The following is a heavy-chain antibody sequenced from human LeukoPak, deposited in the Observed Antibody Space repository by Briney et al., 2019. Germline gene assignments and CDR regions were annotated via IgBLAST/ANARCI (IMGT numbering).Heavy chain of an antibody. V-gene: IGHV4-30-4*07. J-gene: IGHJ4*02. CDR3: ARDAADYYDSSGYLAFDY. CDR1: GGSISSGGYS. Sequence: SETLSLTCAVSGGSISSGGYSWSWIRQPPGKGLEWIGYIYYSGSTYYNPSLKSRVTISVDTSKNQFSLKLSSVTAADTAVYYCARDAADYYDSSGYLAFDYWGQGTLVTVSS. CDR2: IYYSGST. D-gene: IGHD3-22*01.